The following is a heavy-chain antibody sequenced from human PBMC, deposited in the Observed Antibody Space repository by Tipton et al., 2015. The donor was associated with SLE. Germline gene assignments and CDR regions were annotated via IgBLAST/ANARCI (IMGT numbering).Heavy chain of an antibody. D-gene: IGHD3-3*01. CDR1: GYSFTNYW. CDR3: AKDFWSGYYDY. J-gene: IGHJ4*02. Sequence: VQLVQSGAEVKKPGESLKISCKGSGYSFTNYWIGWVRQAPGKGLEWVSAISGSGGSTYYADSVKGRFTISRDNSKNTLYLQMNSLRAEDTAVYYCAKDFWSGYYDYWGQGTLVTVSS. CDR2: ISGSGGST. V-gene: IGHV3-23*04.